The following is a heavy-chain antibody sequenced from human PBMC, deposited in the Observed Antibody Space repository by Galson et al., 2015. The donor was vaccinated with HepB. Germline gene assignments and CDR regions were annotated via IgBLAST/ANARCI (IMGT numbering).Heavy chain of an antibody. CDR1: GYTFTTYY. CDR3: ARATNKGLEH. Sequence: SVKVSCKASGYTFTTYYMHWVRQAPGQGLEWMGIINPNGGHTIYAQKFLGRFTMTRDTSTSTVYMELSSLRSEDTAVYYCARATNKGLEHWGQGTLVTVSS. V-gene: IGHV1-46*01. CDR2: INPNGGHT. J-gene: IGHJ1*01.